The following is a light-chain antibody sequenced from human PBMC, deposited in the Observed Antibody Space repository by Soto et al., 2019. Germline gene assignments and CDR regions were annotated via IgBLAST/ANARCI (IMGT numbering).Light chain of an antibody. J-gene: IGKJ2*01. Sequence: DTQMTQSPSTLSASVGDRVTVTCRASQSISNWLAWYQQKPGKAPKLLIYKASTLESGVPSRFSGSGSGTEFTLTISGLQPDDFASYYCQQYDSYAYTFGQGTKVDIK. CDR1: QSISNW. CDR3: QQYDSYAYT. CDR2: KAS. V-gene: IGKV1-5*03.